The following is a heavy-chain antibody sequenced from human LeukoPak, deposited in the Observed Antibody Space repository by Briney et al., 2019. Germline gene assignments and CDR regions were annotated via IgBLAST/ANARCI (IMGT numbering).Heavy chain of an antibody. D-gene: IGHD3-22*01. J-gene: IGHJ4*02. V-gene: IGHV3-9*01. CDR2: ISWNSGSI. CDR3: ARGYYDTIY. CDR1: GFTFDDYA. Sequence: GGSLRLSCAASGFTFDDYAMHWVRQAPGKGLEWVSGISWNSGSIGYADSVKGRFTISRDNSKNTLYLQMNSLRAEDTAVYYCARGYYDTIYWGQGTLVTVSS.